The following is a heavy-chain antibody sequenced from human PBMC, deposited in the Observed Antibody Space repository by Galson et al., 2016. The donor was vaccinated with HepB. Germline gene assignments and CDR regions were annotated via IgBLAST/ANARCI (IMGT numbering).Heavy chain of an antibody. CDR2: ITDDGVGT. D-gene: IGHD3-22*01. CDR3: AKDRGGVFSAYHFDS. Sequence: SLRLSCAASGFIFSNYATSWVRQAPGKGLEWVSTITDDGVGTFYADSVEGRFTISRDNSKNTLFLQMNRLSAEDTALYYCAKDRGGVFSAYHFDSWGQGALVPVSS. V-gene: IGHV3-23*01. J-gene: IGHJ4*02. CDR1: GFIFSNYA.